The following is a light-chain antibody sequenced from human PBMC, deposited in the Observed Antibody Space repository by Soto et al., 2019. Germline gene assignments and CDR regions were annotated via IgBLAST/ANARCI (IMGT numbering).Light chain of an antibody. CDR3: SSYTTSTSYV. CDR2: DVT. V-gene: IGLV2-14*01. CDR1: SSDVGVYVY. J-gene: IGLJ1*01. Sequence: QSVLTQPASVSGSPGQSITISCTGTSSDVGVYVYVSWYQQHPGKAPKLMIYDVTSRPSGVSYRFSGSKSGNTSSLTISGLQAEDEADYYCSSYTTSTSYVFGTGTKV.